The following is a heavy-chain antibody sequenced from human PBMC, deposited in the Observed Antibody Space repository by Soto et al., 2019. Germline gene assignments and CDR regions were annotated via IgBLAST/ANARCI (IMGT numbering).Heavy chain of an antibody. CDR1: GGSISSYY. J-gene: IGHJ5*01. CDR3: ARVSLYSYAVRTSYTNWFDP. D-gene: IGHD5-18*01. V-gene: IGHV4-59*01. CDR2: IYYSGST. Sequence: LSLTCTVSGGSISSYYWSWIRQPPGKGLEWIGYIYYSGSTNYNPSLKSRVTISVDTSKNQFSLKMSSVTVADAGLYYCARVSLYSYAVRTSYTNWFDPWGQETLVTVSS.